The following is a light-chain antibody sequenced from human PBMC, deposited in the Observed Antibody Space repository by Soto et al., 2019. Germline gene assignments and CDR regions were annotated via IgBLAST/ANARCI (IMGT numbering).Light chain of an antibody. J-gene: IGKJ5*01. CDR2: GAS. Sequence: EIVLTQSPGTLSLSPGERATLSCRASQSVSTSYLAWYQLQPGRAPRLLIYGASSRATGIPDRFSGSGSGTDFTLTISRLDPEDFAVYYCQHYDSSPITFGQGTRLEIK. CDR1: QSVSTSY. CDR3: QHYDSSPIT. V-gene: IGKV3-20*01.